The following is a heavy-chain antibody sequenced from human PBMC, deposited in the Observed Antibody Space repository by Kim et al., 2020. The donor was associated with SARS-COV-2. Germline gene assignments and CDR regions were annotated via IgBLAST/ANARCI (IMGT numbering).Heavy chain of an antibody. J-gene: IGHJ6*02. CDR3: ARDAGYYYDSSGYYYYYYGMDV. Sequence: SETLSLTCTVSGGSISSGGYYWSWIRQHPGKGLEWIGYIYYSGSTYYNPSLKSRVTISVDTSKNQFSLKLSSVTAADTAVYYCARDAGYYYDSSGYYYYYYGMDVWGQGTTVTVSS. D-gene: IGHD3-22*01. CDR2: IYYSGST. CDR1: GGSISSGGYY. V-gene: IGHV4-31*03.